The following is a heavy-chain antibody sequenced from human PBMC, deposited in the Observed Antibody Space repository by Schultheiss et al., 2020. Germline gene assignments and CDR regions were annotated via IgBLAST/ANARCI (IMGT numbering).Heavy chain of an antibody. J-gene: IGHJ6*02. V-gene: IGHV4-39*07. CDR3: ARDHDFWSGYPYGMDV. CDR2: IYNSGNT. CDR1: NDSISSSRYY. Sequence: SETLSLTCTVSNDSISSSRYYWGWVRQPPGKGLEWIGRIYNSGNTNYNPSLKSRVTISVDTSKNQFSLKLSSVTAADTAVYYCARDHDFWSGYPYGMDVWGQGTTVTVSS. D-gene: IGHD3-3*01.